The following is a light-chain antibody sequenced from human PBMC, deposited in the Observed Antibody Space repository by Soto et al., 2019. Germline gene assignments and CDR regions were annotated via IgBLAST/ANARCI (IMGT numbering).Light chain of an antibody. CDR2: EVT. CDR1: SSDVGGYNY. V-gene: IGLV2-14*01. CDR3: SSYTSSSTLYV. Sequence: QSALTQPASVSGSPGQSITISCTGTSSDVGGYNYVSWYQQYPGKAPKLMIYEVTYRPSGVSNRFSGSKSDNTASLTISGLQAEDEADYYCSSYTSSSTLYVFGTGTKVTVL. J-gene: IGLJ1*01.